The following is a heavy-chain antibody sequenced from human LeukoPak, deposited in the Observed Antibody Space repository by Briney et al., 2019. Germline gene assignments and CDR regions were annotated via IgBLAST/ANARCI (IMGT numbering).Heavy chain of an antibody. CDR3: ARDSTYYYDSGSSGPHYFDF. CDR2: ISYHGDIT. V-gene: IGHV3-30*16. CDR1: RFTFSSYA. Sequence: GGPLRLSCAASRFTFSSYAKHWVRQAPEKGLEWVALISYHGDITYYADSVKGRFTLSRDNSKTTLFLQLNSLRAEDTAVYYCARDSTYYYDSGSSGPHYFDFWGQGTLVTVSS. J-gene: IGHJ4*02. D-gene: IGHD3-10*01.